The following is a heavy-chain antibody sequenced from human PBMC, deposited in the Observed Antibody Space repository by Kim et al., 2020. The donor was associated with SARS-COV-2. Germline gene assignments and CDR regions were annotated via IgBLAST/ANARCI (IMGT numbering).Heavy chain of an antibody. V-gene: IGHV2-5*02. D-gene: IGHD6-13*01. CDR3: AHSRTAAPGYAFDV. CDR1: GFSLSTSGVG. Sequence: SGPTLVNPTQTLTLTCTFSGFSLSTSGVGVGWIRQPPGKALEWLALIYWDDDKRYSPSLKSRLTITKDTSNDQVVLTLTNMDPVDTATYYCAHSRTAAPGYAFDVWGQGTMVTVSS. CDR2: IYWDDDK. J-gene: IGHJ3*01.